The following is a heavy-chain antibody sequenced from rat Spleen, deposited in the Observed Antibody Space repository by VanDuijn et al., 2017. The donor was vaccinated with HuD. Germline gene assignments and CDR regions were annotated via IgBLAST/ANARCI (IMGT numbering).Heavy chain of an antibody. CDR2: INTDGSST. CDR3: ARHGYSSYGWFAY. V-gene: IGHV5-58*01. J-gene: IGHJ3*01. Sequence: EVQLVETGGGLVQPGRSLKLSCVVSGFTFSSYWMYWIRQAPGKGLEWVSSINTDGSSTYYRDSVKGRFTISRDNAKSTLYLQMDSLRAEDTATYYCARHGYSSYGWFAYWGQGTLVTVSS. CDR1: GFTFSSYW. D-gene: IGHD1-2*01.